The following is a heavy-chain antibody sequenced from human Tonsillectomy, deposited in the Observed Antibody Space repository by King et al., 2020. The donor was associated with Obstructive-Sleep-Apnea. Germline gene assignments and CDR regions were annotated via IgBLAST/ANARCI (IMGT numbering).Heavy chain of an antibody. D-gene: IGHD1-26*01. V-gene: IGHV4-34*01. Sequence: VQLQQWGAGLLKPSETLSLTCAVYGGSFSDYYWSWIRQPPGKGLEWIGEINHSGSTNYIPSLKSRVTISVDTSKNQFSLRLSSVTAADTAVYYCARLPRVGPTDYWGQGTLVTVSS. CDR1: GGSFSDYY. CDR2: INHSGST. CDR3: ARLPRVGPTDY. J-gene: IGHJ4*02.